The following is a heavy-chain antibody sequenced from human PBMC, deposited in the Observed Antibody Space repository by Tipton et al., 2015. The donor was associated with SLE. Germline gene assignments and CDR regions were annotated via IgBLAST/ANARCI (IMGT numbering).Heavy chain of an antibody. V-gene: IGHV4-34*01. J-gene: IGHJ6*02. CDR2: INHSGST. D-gene: IGHD2-2*01. CDR1: GGSISSYY. CDR3: ARGGYCSRTSCYGAMDV. Sequence: TLSLTCTVSGGSISSYYWSWIRQPPGKGLEWIGEINHSGSTDYKPSLRSRVTISVDTSKNQLSLKLTSVTAADTAVYYCARGGYCSRTSCYGAMDVWGQGTTVTVSS.